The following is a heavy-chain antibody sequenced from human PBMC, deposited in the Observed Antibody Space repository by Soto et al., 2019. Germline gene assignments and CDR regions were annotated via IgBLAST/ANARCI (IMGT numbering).Heavy chain of an antibody. CDR1: GYTFTSYG. D-gene: IGHD4-17*01. V-gene: IGHV1-18*01. J-gene: IGHJ3*02. CDR3: ARRYLVRDYGDDASHAFDI. CDR2: ISAYNGNT. Sequence: ASVKVSCKASGYTFTSYGISWVRQAPGQGLEWMGWISAYNGNTNYAQKLQGRVTMTTDTSTSTAYMELRSLGSDDTAVYYCARRYLVRDYGDDASHAFDIWGQGTMVTVSS.